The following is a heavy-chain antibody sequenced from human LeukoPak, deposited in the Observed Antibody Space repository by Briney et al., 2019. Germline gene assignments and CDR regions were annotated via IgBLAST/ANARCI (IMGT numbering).Heavy chain of an antibody. CDR1: GGSISSYY. D-gene: IGHD4-23*01. J-gene: IGHJ4*02. CDR2: IYYSGST. V-gene: IGHV4-59*01. CDR3: ARNYGGRQYCFDY. Sequence: SETLSLTCTVSGGSISSYYWSWIRQPPGKGLEWIGYIYYSGSTNYNPSLKSRVTISVDTSKNQFSLKLSSVTAADTAVYYCARNYGGRQYCFDYWGQGTLVTVSS.